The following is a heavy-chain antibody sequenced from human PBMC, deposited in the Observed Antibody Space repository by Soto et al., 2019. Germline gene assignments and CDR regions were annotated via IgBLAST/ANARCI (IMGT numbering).Heavy chain of an antibody. V-gene: IGHV1-18*01. CDR2: ISAYNANT. Sequence: QVQLVQSGAEVKKPGASVKVSCKASGYTFLSYGITWVRQAPGQGLEWMGWISAYNANTNYGQKFQDRVSMTTDTFSNTAYLEVRSLRSDDTAFYFCARVFRWSSSSWGFDYWGQGTLVTVSS. D-gene: IGHD6-6*01. J-gene: IGHJ4*02. CDR1: GYTFLSYG. CDR3: ARVFRWSSSSWGFDY.